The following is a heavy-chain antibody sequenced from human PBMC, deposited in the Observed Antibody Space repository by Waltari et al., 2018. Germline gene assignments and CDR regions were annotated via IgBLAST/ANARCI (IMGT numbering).Heavy chain of an antibody. Sequence: EVQLVESGGGLVQPGGSLRLSCAASGFTFSSDWMSWVRQAPGKGLEWVANIKQDGSEKYYVDSVKGRFTISRDNAKNSLYLQMNSLRAEDTAVYYCAREFRPVDNFDYWGQGTLVTVSS. D-gene: IGHD5-12*01. J-gene: IGHJ4*02. CDR2: IKQDGSEK. V-gene: IGHV3-7*03. CDR3: AREFRPVDNFDY. CDR1: GFTFSSDW.